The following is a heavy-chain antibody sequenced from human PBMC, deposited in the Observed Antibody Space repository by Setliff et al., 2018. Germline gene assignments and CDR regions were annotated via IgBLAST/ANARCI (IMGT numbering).Heavy chain of an antibody. CDR3: VRPGGTTVVARHFDY. V-gene: IGHV4-59*01. CDR2: IYYSGST. J-gene: IGHJ4*01. Sequence: SETLSLTCTVSGGSISSYYWSWIRQPPGKGLEWIGYIYYSGSTNYNPSLKSRVTISVDTSKNQFSLKLSSVTAADTAVYYGVRPGGTTVVARHFDYWGSGILVTVSS. CDR1: GGSISSYY. D-gene: IGHD2-15*01.